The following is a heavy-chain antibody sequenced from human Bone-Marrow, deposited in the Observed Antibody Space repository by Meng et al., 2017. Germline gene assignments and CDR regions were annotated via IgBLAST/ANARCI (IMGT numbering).Heavy chain of an antibody. Sequence: QGRLVKSGAEVKKPGASVKVPGKASGYPFTGYDSHWVRQAPGQGLEWMGRINPNSGGTNYAQKFQGRVTMTRDTSISTAYMELSRLRSDDTAVYYCARDPDVDTARGDYWGQGTLVTVSS. V-gene: IGHV1-2*06. CDR1: GYPFTGYD. CDR2: INPNSGGT. D-gene: IGHD5-18*01. CDR3: ARDPDVDTARGDY. J-gene: IGHJ4*02.